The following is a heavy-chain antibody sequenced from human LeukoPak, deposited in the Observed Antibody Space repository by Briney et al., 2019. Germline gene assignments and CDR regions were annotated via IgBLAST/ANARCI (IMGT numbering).Heavy chain of an antibody. V-gene: IGHV1-8*01. CDR3: ARVIYGSSSGMDVWFDP. CDR1: GYTFTSYD. J-gene: IGHJ5*02. Sequence: GASVKVSCKASGYTFTSYDINWVRQATGQGLEWMGWTNPNSGNTGYAQKFQGRVTMTRNTSISTAYMELSSLRSEDTAVYYCARVIYGSSSGMDVWFDPWGQGTLVTVSS. CDR2: TNPNSGNT. D-gene: IGHD6-6*01.